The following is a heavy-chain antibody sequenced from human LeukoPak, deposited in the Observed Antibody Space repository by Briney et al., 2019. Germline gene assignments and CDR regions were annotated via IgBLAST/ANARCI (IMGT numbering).Heavy chain of an antibody. J-gene: IGHJ6*02. V-gene: IGHV4-59*12. Sequence: PSETLSLTCTVSGGSIRSYYWSWIRQPPGKGLEWIGYIYYSGSTNYNPSLKSRVTMSVDTSKNQFSLKLSSVTAADTAVYYCARDPLSVTTTPYYYYGMDVWGQGTTVTVSS. D-gene: IGHD4-17*01. CDR3: ARDPLSVTTTPYYYYGMDV. CDR1: GGSIRSYY. CDR2: IYYSGST.